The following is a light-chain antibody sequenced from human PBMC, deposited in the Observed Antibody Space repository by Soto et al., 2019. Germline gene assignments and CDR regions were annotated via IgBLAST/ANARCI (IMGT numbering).Light chain of an antibody. CDR3: QQYGGSART. Sequence: EVVLTQSPGTLSLSPGDRATLSCRASQSITPSYLAWYQQKPGQAPRLLIFGTFTRATGIPDRFSGTGSGTDFTLTISRLEPEDFAVYYCQQYGGSARTFGPGTKVEIK. V-gene: IGKV3-20*01. CDR1: QSITPSY. CDR2: GTF. J-gene: IGKJ1*01.